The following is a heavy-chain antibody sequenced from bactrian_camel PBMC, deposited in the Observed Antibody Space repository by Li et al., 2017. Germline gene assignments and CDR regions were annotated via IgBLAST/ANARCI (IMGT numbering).Heavy chain of an antibody. J-gene: IGHJ4*01. D-gene: IGHD1*01. Sequence: HVQLVESGGGSVQAGGTLTLSCEASGYPIGFLGFCMAWFRQAPGKEREGVAAIDTAGYTTYTYAVQGRFTVSRDNAKNTVILQMNSLKTEDTAMYYCVVLGIRGYEYKWWGQGTQVTVS. CDR3: VVLGIRGYEYKW. CDR1: GYPIGFLGFC. V-gene: IGHV3S63*01. CDR2: IDTAGYTT.